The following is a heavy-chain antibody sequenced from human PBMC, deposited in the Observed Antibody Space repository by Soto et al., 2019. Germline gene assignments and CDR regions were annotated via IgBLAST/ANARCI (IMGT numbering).Heavy chain of an antibody. V-gene: IGHV3-48*02. D-gene: IGHD6-6*01. Sequence: GGSLRLSCTASGFKFSSYSMNWVRQAPGEGLEWVSYISSSSSTIYYADSVKGRFTISRDNAKNSLYLQMNSLRDEDTAVYYCARDGDYEYSSSSHWFDPWGQGTLVTVSS. J-gene: IGHJ5*02. CDR1: GFKFSSYS. CDR2: ISSSSSTI. CDR3: ARDGDYEYSSSSHWFDP.